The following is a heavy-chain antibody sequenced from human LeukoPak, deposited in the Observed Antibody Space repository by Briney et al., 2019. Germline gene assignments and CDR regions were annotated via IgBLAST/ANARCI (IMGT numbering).Heavy chain of an antibody. CDR3: WRPHCSNSVCSSSRVDF. CDR2: IHYSGST. CDR1: GGSISSSTYY. D-gene: IGHD2-8*01. J-gene: IGHJ4*02. V-gene: IGHV4-39*01. Sequence: SETLSLTCTVSGGSISSSTYYWGWIRQPPGKGLEWIGNIHYSGSTYYSPSLKNRVTISVDTSKNQFSLRLKSVTAADTAVYYCWRPHCSNSVCSSSRVDFWGQGTLVTVSS.